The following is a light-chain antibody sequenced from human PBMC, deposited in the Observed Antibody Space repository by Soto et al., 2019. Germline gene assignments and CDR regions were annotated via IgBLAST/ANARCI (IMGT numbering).Light chain of an antibody. V-gene: IGKV3-20*01. Sequence: EIVLTQSPGTLSLSPGERATISCRASQSVRSNYLAWYQQKPGQAPRLLIYGASSRATGIPYRFSGTGSGTDFTLTISRLEPEDFAVYYCQQYGGSPYTFGQGTKLEIK. CDR1: QSVRSNY. J-gene: IGKJ2*01. CDR3: QQYGGSPYT. CDR2: GAS.